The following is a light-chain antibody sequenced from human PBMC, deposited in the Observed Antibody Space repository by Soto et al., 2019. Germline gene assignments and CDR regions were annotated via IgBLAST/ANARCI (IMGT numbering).Light chain of an antibody. CDR2: GSD. J-gene: IGLJ7*01. CDR1: SANFGAGFD. CDR3: QTYDRGRSCPV. V-gene: IGLV1-40*01. Sequence: QSVLTQPPSVSGAPGQRVTISFSGSSANFGAGFDVHWYQQLPGSGPTLLIFGSDNRPSGVPDRFSGSRSGTSASLAITGLQAEDEGNYYCQTYDRGRSCPVFGGGTQLTVL.